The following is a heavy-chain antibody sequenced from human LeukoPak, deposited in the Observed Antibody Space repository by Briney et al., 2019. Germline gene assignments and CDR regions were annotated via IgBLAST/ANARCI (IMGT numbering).Heavy chain of an antibody. V-gene: IGHV4-39*07. Sequence: SSETLSLTCTVSGGSISSSSYYWGWIRQPPGKGLEWIGSIYYSGSTYYNPSLKSRVTISVDTSKNQFSLKLSSVTAADTAVYYCAREEDSSGCFDPWGQGTLVTVSS. CDR1: GGSISSSSYY. J-gene: IGHJ5*02. CDR3: AREEDSSGCFDP. CDR2: IYYSGST. D-gene: IGHD6-19*01.